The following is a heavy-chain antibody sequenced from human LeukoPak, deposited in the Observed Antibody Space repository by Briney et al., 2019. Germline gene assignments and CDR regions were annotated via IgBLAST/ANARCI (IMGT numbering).Heavy chain of an antibody. CDR1: GGSISSYY. Sequence: SETLSLTCTVSGGSISSYYWSWIRQPPGKGLERIGYICYSGSTNYNPSLKSRVTISVDTSKNQFSLKLSSVTAADTAVYYCARGNSGWYGYYFDYWGQGTLVTVSS. J-gene: IGHJ4*02. D-gene: IGHD6-19*01. CDR2: ICYSGST. CDR3: ARGNSGWYGYYFDY. V-gene: IGHV4-59*01.